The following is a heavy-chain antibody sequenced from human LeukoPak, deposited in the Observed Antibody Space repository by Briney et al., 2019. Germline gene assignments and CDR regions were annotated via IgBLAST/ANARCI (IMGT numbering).Heavy chain of an antibody. J-gene: IGHJ4*02. D-gene: IGHD1-26*01. V-gene: IGHV1-2*02. CDR3: ARGSIVGATDYFDY. CDR2: INPNSGGT. Sequence: ASVTVSCKASGYTFTGYYIHWVRQAPGQGLEWMGWINPNSGGTNYAQKFQGRVTMTRDTSISTAYMDLSRLRSDDTAVYYCARGSIVGATDYFDYWGQGTLVTVSS. CDR1: GYTFTGYY.